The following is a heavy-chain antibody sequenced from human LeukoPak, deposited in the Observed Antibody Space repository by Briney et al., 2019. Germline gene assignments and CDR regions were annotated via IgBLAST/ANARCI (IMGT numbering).Heavy chain of an antibody. CDR3: AREPMVVTASRHNWFDP. D-gene: IGHD2-21*02. J-gene: IGHJ5*02. CDR2: IIPILGIA. Sequence: GASVKVSCKASGYTFTDYYMHWVRQAPGQGLEWMGRIIPILGIANYAQKFQGRVTITADKSTSTAYMELSSLRSEDTAVYYCAREPMVVTASRHNWFDPWGQGTLVTVSS. CDR1: GYTFTDYY. V-gene: IGHV1-69*04.